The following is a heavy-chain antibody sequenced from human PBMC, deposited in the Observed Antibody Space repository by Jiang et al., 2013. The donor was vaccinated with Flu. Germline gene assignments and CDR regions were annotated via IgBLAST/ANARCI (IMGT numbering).Heavy chain of an antibody. Sequence: LVESGAEVKKPGASVKVSCKASGYTSPVMISTGCDRATGQGLEWMGWMNPNSGNTGYAQKFQGRVTMTRNTSISTAYMELSSLRSEDTAVYYCAPHRRGAFDIWGQGTMVTVSS. CDR1: GYTSPVM. CDR3: APHRRGAFDI. CDR2: MNPNSGNT. D-gene: IGHD3-10*01. V-gene: IGHV1-8*01. J-gene: IGHJ3*02.